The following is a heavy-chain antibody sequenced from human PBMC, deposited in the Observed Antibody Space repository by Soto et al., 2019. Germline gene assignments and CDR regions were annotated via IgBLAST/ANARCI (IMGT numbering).Heavy chain of an antibody. CDR1: GFSLSTSGVG. Sequence: QITLKESGPPLVKPTQTLTLTCTFSGFSLSTSGVGVGWIRQPPGKALEWLALIYWDDDKRYSPSLKSTLTITKDTSKNQVVLTMTNMDPVDTATYYCAHTMISTTSFDYWGQGTLVTVSS. V-gene: IGHV2-5*02. CDR2: IYWDDDK. J-gene: IGHJ4*02. D-gene: IGHD3-22*01. CDR3: AHTMISTTSFDY.